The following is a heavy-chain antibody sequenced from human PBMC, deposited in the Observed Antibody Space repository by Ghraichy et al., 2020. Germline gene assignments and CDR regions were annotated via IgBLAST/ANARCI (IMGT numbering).Heavy chain of an antibody. J-gene: IGHJ5*02. CDR1: GGSVSNNY. V-gene: IGHV4-59*08. CDR3: ARQRGEDSPVVIPWFDP. Sequence: SQTLSLTCIVSGGSVSNNYWSWIRQPLGKGLEWLGYIHYNGGTKYNPSIKNRLAISLDTSKNQFSLKPTSVTAADTAVYYCARQRGEDSPVVIPWFDPWGPGTLVTVSS. D-gene: IGHD3-22*01. CDR2: IHYNGGT.